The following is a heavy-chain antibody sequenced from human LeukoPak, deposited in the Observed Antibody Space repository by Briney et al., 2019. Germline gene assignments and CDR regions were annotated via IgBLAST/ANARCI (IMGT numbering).Heavy chain of an antibody. V-gene: IGHV1-2*06. J-gene: IGHJ3*02. Sequence: ASVKVSCKASGYTFTGYYMHWVRQAPGHGLEWMGRINPNSGGTNYAQKFQGRVTMTRDTSISTAYMDLSRLRSDDTAVYYCARPDCSSTSCLNAFDIWGQGTMVTVSS. CDR1: GYTFTGYY. CDR3: ARPDCSSTSCLNAFDI. D-gene: IGHD2-2*01. CDR2: INPNSGGT.